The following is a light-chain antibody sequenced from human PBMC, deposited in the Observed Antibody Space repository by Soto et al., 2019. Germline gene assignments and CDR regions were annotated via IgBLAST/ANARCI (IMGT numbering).Light chain of an antibody. V-gene: IGKV3-20*01. CDR1: QSVSSSY. J-gene: IGKJ1*01. CDR3: QQYGNSPWT. CDR2: GAS. Sequence: EIALTQSPGTLSLSPGERATLSCRASQSVSSSYLAWYQQKPGQAPRLLIYGASNRATGIPDRFSGSGSGTDFTLTISRLEPEDFAVYYCQQYGNSPWTFGQGTKVDIK.